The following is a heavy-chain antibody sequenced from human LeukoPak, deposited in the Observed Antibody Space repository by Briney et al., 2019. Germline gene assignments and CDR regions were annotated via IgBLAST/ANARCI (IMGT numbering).Heavy chain of an antibody. CDR1: GCTYSSYG. D-gene: IGHD1-26*01. Sequence: GGSLRLSCTASGCTYSSYGMTWVRQAPGKGLEWVSGISGSGSRTDYADSVKGRFTISRDNAKNTLYLQMNSLRAEDTAAYYCAKGSREWELLDAFDIWGQGTMVTVSS. V-gene: IGHV3-23*01. J-gene: IGHJ3*02. CDR2: ISGSGSRT. CDR3: AKGSREWELLDAFDI.